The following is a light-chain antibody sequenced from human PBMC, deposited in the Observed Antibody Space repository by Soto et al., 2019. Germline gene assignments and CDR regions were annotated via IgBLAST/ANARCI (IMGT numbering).Light chain of an antibody. J-gene: IGKJ2*01. V-gene: IGKV3-15*01. Sequence: EIMMTQSPATLSVSPGERATLSCRASQTVARNLAWYQQKPGQAPRLLIHGASTRATGVSARFSGSGSGTECTLTISSLQSEDFAVYYCQQYHNWPPQYTFGQGTKLQIK. CDR3: QQYHNWPPQYT. CDR1: QTVARN. CDR2: GAS.